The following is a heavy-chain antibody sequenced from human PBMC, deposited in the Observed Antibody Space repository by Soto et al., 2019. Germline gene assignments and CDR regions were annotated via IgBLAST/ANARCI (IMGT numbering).Heavy chain of an antibody. Sequence: SETLSLTCTVSGGSISSGGYYWSWIRQHPGKGLEWIGYIYHSGNTYYNPSLKSRVTISVDTSENHFSLKLSSVTAADTAVYYCASLSTLHYHGIDVWGQGTTVTVSS. CDR2: IYHSGNT. CDR1: GGSISSGGYY. J-gene: IGHJ6*02. D-gene: IGHD2-15*01. CDR3: ASLSTLHYHGIDV. V-gene: IGHV4-31*03.